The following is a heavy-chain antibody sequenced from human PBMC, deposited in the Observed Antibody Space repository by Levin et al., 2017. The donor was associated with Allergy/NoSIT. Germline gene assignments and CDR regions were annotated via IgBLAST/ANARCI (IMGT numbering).Heavy chain of an antibody. J-gene: IGHJ3*01. CDR1: GFTFSAYG. D-gene: IGHD2-21*02. Sequence: SCAASGFTFSAYGMHWVRQAPGKGLEWVAIISYDGSYEYYADSVQGRFTISRDNSKNTLSLQMNSLRTEDTAVYYCAKGFSLTSNDAFDLWGQGTMVTVSS. CDR2: ISYDGSYE. V-gene: IGHV3-30*18. CDR3: AKGFSLTSNDAFDL.